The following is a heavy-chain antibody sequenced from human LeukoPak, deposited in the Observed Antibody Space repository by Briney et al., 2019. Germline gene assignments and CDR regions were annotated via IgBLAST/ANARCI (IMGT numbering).Heavy chain of an antibody. CDR3: AASLWFGIYPDY. V-gene: IGHV4-39*07. D-gene: IGHD3-10*01. J-gene: IGHJ4*02. CDR2: FNHNWGA. Sequence: SETLSLTCSVSGGFINSGHYYWAWIRQPPGKGLEWIGEFNHNWGAKYNPSLKSRVTISVDTSNNHLSLSLNSVTTADTAVYYCAASLWFGIYPDYWGQGSLVTVSS. CDR1: GGFINSGHYY.